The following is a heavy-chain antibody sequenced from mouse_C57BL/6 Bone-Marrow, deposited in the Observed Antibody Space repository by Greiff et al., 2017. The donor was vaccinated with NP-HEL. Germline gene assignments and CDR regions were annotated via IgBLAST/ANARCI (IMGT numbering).Heavy chain of an antibody. CDR1: GYTFTSYW. CDR2: INPSSGYT. V-gene: IGHV1-7*01. J-gene: IGHJ4*01. CDR3: ASYDYDRGGYAMDY. Sequence: QVTLKESGAELAKPGASVKLSCKASGYTFTSYWMHWVKQRPGQGLEWIGYINPSSGYTKYNQKFKDKATLTADKSSSTAYMQLSSLTYEDSAVYYCASYDYDRGGYAMDYWGQGTSVTVSS. D-gene: IGHD2-4*01.